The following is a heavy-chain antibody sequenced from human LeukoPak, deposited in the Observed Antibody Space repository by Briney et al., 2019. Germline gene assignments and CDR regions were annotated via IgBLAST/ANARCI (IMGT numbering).Heavy chain of an antibody. D-gene: IGHD6-19*01. Sequence: GGSLRLSCAASGFSISLYSFYWVRQAPGKGLEWVSSISARSDYIYYADSVKGRFTISRDYAKNSLYLQMHSLRAEDTAVYYCARVTSSGRNYYYYPMDVWGQGTTVTVSS. V-gene: IGHV3-21*01. CDR1: GFSISLYS. CDR3: ARVTSSGRNYYYYPMDV. CDR2: ISARSDYI. J-gene: IGHJ6*02.